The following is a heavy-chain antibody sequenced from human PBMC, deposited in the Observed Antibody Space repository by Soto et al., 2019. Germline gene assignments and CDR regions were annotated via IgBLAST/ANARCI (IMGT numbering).Heavy chain of an antibody. J-gene: IGHJ4*02. CDR3: ARQTKKLDYYFDY. Sequence: TLSLTCTVSGGSISSYYWSWIRQPPGRGLEWIGYIYYSGSTNYNPSLKSRVTISVDTSKNQFSLKLSSVTAADTAVYYCARQTKKLDYYFDYWGQGTLVTVSS. CDR1: GGSISSYY. CDR2: IYYSGST. V-gene: IGHV4-59*01. D-gene: IGHD1-1*01.